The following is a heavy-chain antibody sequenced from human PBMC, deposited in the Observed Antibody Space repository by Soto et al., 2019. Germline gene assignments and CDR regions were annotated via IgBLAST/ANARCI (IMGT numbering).Heavy chain of an antibody. J-gene: IGHJ6*02. Sequence: SVKVSCKASGGTFSSYAISWVRQAPGQGLEWMGGIIPIFGTANYAQKFQGRVTITADESTSTAYMELSSLRSEDTAVYYCARGYEALLREDYYYYYGMDVWGQGTTVTVSS. CDR1: GGTFSSYA. D-gene: IGHD1-26*01. CDR2: IIPIFGTA. CDR3: ARGYEALLREDYYYYYGMDV. V-gene: IGHV1-69*13.